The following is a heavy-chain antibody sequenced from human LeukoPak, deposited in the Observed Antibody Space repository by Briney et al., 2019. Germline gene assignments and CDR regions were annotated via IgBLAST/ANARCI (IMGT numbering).Heavy chain of an antibody. V-gene: IGHV3-7*03. D-gene: IGHD5-18*01. CDR2: IREDGSEA. CDR1: GFIFSNFW. Sequence: GGSLRLSCEASGFIFSNFWMSWVRQAPGKGLEWVANIREDGSEAYYVDFVKGRITISRDNSRNTLYLQMNSLRVEDTAIYYCAKDLYPGGIQPRWFDYWGQGTLVTVSS. CDR3: AKDLYPGGIQPRWFDY. J-gene: IGHJ4*02.